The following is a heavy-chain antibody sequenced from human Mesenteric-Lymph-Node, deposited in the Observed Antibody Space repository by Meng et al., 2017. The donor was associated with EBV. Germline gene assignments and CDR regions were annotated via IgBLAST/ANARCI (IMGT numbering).Heavy chain of an antibody. V-gene: IGHV4-4*02. CDR2: ISESGNI. Sequence: QVQLQESGPGLEKPSXXLSLTCPVSGGSISSTNWWSWVRQAPGKGLEWIAEISESGNINYNPSLKSRVTTSVDTPKNQFFLKLNSVTAADTAVYYCAAGGVRGEFDYWGQGTLVTVSS. D-gene: IGHD3-10*01. J-gene: IGHJ4*02. CDR1: GGSISSTNW. CDR3: AAGGVRGEFDY.